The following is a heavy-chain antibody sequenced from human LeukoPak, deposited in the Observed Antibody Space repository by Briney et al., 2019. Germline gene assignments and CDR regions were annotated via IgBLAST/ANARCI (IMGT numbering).Heavy chain of an antibody. V-gene: IGHV1-18*01. CDR1: GYTFTSYG. D-gene: IGHD3-22*01. CDR2: ISAYNGNT. CDR3: ARVGTYYYDSSGRFDY. J-gene: IGHJ4*02. Sequence: ASVKVSCKASGYTFTSYGISWVRQAPGQGLEWMGWISAYNGNTNYAQKLQGRVTMTTDTSTSTAHMELRSLRSDDTAVYYCARVGTYYYDSSGRFDYWGQGTLVTVSS.